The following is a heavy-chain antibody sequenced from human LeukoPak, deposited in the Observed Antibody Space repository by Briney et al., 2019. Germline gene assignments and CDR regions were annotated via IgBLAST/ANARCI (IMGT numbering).Heavy chain of an antibody. J-gene: IGHJ4*02. D-gene: IGHD4/OR15-4a*01. CDR1: GYSISSGYY. V-gene: IGHV4-38-2*02. Sequence: SETLSLTCTVSGYSISSGYYWGWIRQPPGKGLEWIGCIYHSGSTYYNPSLKSRVTISVDTSKNQFSLKLSPVTAADTAVYYCARDGDNLGYWGQGTLVT. CDR3: ARDGDNLGY. CDR2: IYHSGST.